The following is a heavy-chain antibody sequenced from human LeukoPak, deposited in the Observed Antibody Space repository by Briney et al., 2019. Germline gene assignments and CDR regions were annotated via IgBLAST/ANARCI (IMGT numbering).Heavy chain of an antibody. V-gene: IGHV6-1*01. CDR1: GDSVSSNSAA. D-gene: IGHD3-10*01. CDR3: ARMVGLVSDF. Sequence: SQTLSLTCAISGDSVSSNSAAWNWIRQSPSRGLEWLGRTYYRSKWHSYYTPSVKSRITINPDTSKNQFSLQLKSVTPEDTAVYYCARMVGLVSDFWGQGTLVTVSS. J-gene: IGHJ4*02. CDR2: TYYRSKWHS.